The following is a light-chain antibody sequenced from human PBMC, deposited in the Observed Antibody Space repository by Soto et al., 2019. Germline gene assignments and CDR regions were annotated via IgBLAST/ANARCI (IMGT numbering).Light chain of an antibody. CDR2: GAS. J-gene: IGKJ1*01. CDR3: QQYDNSRTWT. CDR1: QSVSSTY. Sequence: EIVLTHSPGTLSLSPGERATLSCRASQSVSSTYLAWYQQKPGQAPRLLIYGASSRATGIPDRFSGGGSGTDFTLTISRLEPEDFAVYYCQQYDNSRTWTFGQGTKVDIK. V-gene: IGKV3-20*01.